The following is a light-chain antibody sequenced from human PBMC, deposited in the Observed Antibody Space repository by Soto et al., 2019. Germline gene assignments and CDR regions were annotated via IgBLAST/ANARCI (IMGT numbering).Light chain of an antibody. J-gene: IGKJ4*01. V-gene: IGKV3-11*01. CDR1: QSVSSY. CDR3: QQRYSLPLT. CDR2: DES. Sequence: EIVLTQSPATLSLSPGEIATLSCRASQSVSSYLAWYQQKPGQAPRLLIDDESNSATGIPARFSGSASGTDFTITIRSLATEDSLVYYWQQRYSLPLTFGGGTKVEIK.